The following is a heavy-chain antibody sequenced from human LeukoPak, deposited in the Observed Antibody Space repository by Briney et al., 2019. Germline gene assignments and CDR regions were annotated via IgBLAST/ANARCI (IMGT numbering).Heavy chain of an antibody. D-gene: IGHD3-22*01. Sequence: SETLSLTCTVSGGSISSSCYSWGWIRHPRRKGLEWIASNYYSGSTYYNPSHKSRVTIAVATTKNQFSLRLSSVTAADTAVCYCARHVRPYCYYSSGSNFDYWGQGTLVTVSS. V-gene: IGHV4-39*01. J-gene: IGHJ4*02. CDR3: ARHVRPYCYYSSGSNFDY. CDR2: NYYSGST. CDR1: GGSISSSCYS.